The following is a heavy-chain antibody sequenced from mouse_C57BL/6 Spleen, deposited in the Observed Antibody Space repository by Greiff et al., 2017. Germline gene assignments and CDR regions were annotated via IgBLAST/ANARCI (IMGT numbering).Heavy chain of an antibody. CDR3: ARYGTAVVATEYYAMGG. J-gene: IGHJ4*01. CDR1: GYTFTSYW. D-gene: IGHD1-1*01. Sequence: QVQLQQPGAELVKPGASVKLSCKASGYTFTSYWMHWVKQRPGQGLEWIGMIHPNSGSTNYNEKFKSKATLTVDKSSSTAYMQLSSLTSEDSAVYYCARYGTAVVATEYYAMGGWGQGPTVTV. V-gene: IGHV1-64*01. CDR2: IHPNSGST.